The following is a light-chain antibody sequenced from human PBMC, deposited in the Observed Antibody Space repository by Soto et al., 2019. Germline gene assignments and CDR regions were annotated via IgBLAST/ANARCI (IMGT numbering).Light chain of an antibody. CDR2: QDR. CDR1: KLGDNY. CDR3: QAWDNSPHVV. V-gene: IGLV3-1*01. J-gene: IGLJ2*01. Sequence: SYELTQPPSVSVSPGQTATITCSGDKLGDNYVCWYQQKPGQSPLLVIYQDRKRPSGIPERFSGSNSGNTATLTISGTQAMDEADYYCQAWDNSPHVVFGGGTKLTVL.